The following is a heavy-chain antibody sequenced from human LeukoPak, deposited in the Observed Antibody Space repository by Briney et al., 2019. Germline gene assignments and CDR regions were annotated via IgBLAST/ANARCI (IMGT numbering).Heavy chain of an antibody. CDR1: GYSFTSYC. J-gene: IGHJ4*02. Sequence: GESSKISCKVSGYSFTSYCICWVRQLVGNCLEFLVIIFHADSDTRYSPSFQGQVTISADKSISTAYLQWSSLKASDTAMYYCARLIVTMVRGVNRIYYFDYWGQGTLVTVSS. CDR2: IFHADSDT. V-gene: IGHV5-51*01. D-gene: IGHD3-10*01. CDR3: ARLIVTMVRGVNRIYYFDY.